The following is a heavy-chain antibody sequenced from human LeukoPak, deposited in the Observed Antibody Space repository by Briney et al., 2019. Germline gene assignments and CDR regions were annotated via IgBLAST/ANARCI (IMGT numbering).Heavy chain of an antibody. V-gene: IGHV1-2*02. J-gene: IGHJ3*02. CDR1: GYTFTGYF. Sequence: ASVKASCKASGYTFTGYFMHWVRQAPGQGLEWMGWINPNSGGTNYQGRVTMTRDTSISTAYMELSRLTSDDTAVYYCARDILTNDAFDIWGQGTMATVSS. D-gene: IGHD4/OR15-4a*01. CDR2: INPNSGGT. CDR3: ARDILTNDAFDI.